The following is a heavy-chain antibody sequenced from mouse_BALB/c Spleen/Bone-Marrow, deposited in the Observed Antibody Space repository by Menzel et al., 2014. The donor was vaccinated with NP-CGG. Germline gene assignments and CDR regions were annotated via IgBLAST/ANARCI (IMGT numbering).Heavy chain of an antibody. V-gene: IGHV2-4-1*01. CDR1: GLSLTSYG. CDR3: ASEFAY. J-gene: IGHJ3*01. CDR2: IWNIGTT. Sequence: VQLQQSGPGLVQSSQSLSITCTVSGLSLTSYGVHWVRLSPGKGLEWLGVIWNIGTTDYNAAFISRLSITKDNSKSQVFFKMNSLKADDTAIYYCASEFAYWSQGTLITVSA.